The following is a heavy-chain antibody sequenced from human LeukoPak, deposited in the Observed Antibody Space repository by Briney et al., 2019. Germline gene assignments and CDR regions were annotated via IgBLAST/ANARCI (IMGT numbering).Heavy chain of an antibody. J-gene: IGHJ3*02. Sequence: PSETLSLTCTVSGGSISRYYWSWIRQPPGKGLEWIGYIYYSGSTNYNPSLKSRVTMSVDTSKNQFSLKLSSVTAADTAVYYCARDRLGSGSHDAFDIWGQGTMVTVSS. CDR3: ARDRLGSGSHDAFDI. CDR2: IYYSGST. V-gene: IGHV4-59*01. D-gene: IGHD6-19*01. CDR1: GGSISRYY.